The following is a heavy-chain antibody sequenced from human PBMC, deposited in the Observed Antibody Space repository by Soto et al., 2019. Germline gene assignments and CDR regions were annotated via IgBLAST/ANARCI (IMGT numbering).Heavy chain of an antibody. CDR3: AKGLCSSTSCYVGI. J-gene: IGHJ4*02. CDR1: GFTFSSYA. V-gene: IGHV3-23*01. Sequence: EVQLLESGGGLVQPGGSLRLSCAASGFTFSSYAMSWVRQAPGKGLEWVSVISGSGGSTYYADSVRGRFTISRDNSKNTVYLQMNSLSAEDTAVYYCAKGLCSSTSCYVGIWGQGTLVTVSS. D-gene: IGHD2-2*01. CDR2: ISGSGGST.